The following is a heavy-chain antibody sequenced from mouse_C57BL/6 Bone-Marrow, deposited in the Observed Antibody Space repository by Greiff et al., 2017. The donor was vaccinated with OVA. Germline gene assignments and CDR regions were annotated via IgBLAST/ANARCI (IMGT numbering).Heavy chain of an antibody. Sequence: VQLVESGAELARPGASVKLSCKASGYTFTSYGISWVKQRTGQGLEWIGEIYPRSGNTYYNEKFKGKTTLTADKSSSTAYMELRSLTSVDSAVYFCARSGCYYGSSYGFAYWGQGTRVTVSA. J-gene: IGHJ3*01. V-gene: IGHV1-81*01. D-gene: IGHD1-1*01. CDR1: GYTFTSYG. CDR3: ARSGCYYGSSYGFAY. CDR2: IYPRSGNT.